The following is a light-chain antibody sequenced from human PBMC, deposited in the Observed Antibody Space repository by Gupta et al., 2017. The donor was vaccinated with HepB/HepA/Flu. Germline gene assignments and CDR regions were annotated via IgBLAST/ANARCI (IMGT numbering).Light chain of an antibody. V-gene: IGKV1-39*01. CDR2: AAS. CDR3: QQSNSTPLT. CDR1: QNIDSY. J-gene: IGKJ4*01. Sequence: DIQMTQSPSSLSASVGDRVTITCRASQNIDSYLNWYQHKPGKAPKLLIYAASRLQSGVPSRFSGSGSGTDFTLTISSLQPEDFGTYYCQQSNSTPLTFGGGTKVEIK.